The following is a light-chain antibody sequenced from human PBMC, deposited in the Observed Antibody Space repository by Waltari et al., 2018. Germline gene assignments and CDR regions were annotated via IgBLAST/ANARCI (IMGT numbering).Light chain of an antibody. J-gene: IGLJ3*02. CDR3: SSYTRRSYWV. CDR2: KVN. Sequence: QSALTQPASVSGSPGQSITISCTGTSTDVGFSDFVSWFQQHPGKAPKVMIYKVNNRPSGVSNRFSGSKSAKPASLTISGLQAEDEADYYCSSYTRRSYWVFGGGTQLTVL. CDR1: STDVGFSDF. V-gene: IGLV2-14*01.